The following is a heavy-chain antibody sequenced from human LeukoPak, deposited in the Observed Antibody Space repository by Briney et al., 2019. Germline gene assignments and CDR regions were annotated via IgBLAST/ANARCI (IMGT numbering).Heavy chain of an antibody. V-gene: IGHV3-30-3*01. CDR3: ARVRPSGSSGYYYYYGMDV. Sequence: GGSLRLSCAAYGFTFSSYAMHWVRQAPGKGLEWVAVISYDGSNKYYADSVKGRFTISRDNSKNTLYLQMNSLRAEDTAVYYCARVRPSGSSGYYYYYGMDVWGQGTTVTVSS. D-gene: IGHD3-22*01. CDR2: ISYDGSNK. CDR1: GFTFSSYA. J-gene: IGHJ6*02.